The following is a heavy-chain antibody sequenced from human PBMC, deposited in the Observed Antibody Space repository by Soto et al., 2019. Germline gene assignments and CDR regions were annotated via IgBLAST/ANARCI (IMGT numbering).Heavy chain of an antibody. D-gene: IGHD6-19*01. V-gene: IGHV3-23*01. CDR1: GFTFSSYA. CDR2: ISGSGGST. J-gene: IGHJ4*02. Sequence: PGGSLRLSCAASGFTFSSYAMSWVRQAPGKGLEWVSAISGSGGSTYYAETGQGRFTVSRDNSNNTLYLQMNSLRAEDTSVYYCASYNNGWYENWGQGSLVTVSS. CDR3: ASYNNGWYEN.